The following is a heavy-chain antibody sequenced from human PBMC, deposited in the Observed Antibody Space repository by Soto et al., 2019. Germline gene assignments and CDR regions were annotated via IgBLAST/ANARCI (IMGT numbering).Heavy chain of an antibody. CDR2: INHSGST. Sequence: SETLSLTCAVYGGSFSGYYWSWIRQPPGKGLEWIGEINHSGSTNYNPSLKSRVTISVDTSKNQFSLKLSSVTAADTAVYYCARLRRWLRHPPYYYYMDVWGKGTTVTVSS. D-gene: IGHD5-12*01. J-gene: IGHJ6*03. CDR3: ARLRRWLRHPPYYYYMDV. CDR1: GGSFSGYY. V-gene: IGHV4-34*01.